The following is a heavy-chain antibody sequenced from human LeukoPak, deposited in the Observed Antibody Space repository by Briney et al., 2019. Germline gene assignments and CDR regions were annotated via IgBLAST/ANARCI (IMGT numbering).Heavy chain of an antibody. CDR1: GDSISSYY. CDR3: ARESYYGSGSEGYFAY. CDR2: MYYSGST. V-gene: IGHV4-59*01. J-gene: IGHJ4*02. Sequence: SETLSLTCTVSGDSISSYYWSWIRQPPGKGLEWIGNMYYSGSTNYNPSLKGRVTISVDTSKNQFSLKLSSVTAADTAVYYCARESYYGSGSEGYFAYWGQGTLVTVSS. D-gene: IGHD3-10*01.